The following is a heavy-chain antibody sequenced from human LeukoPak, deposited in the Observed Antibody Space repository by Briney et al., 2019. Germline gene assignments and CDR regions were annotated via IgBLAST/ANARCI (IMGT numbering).Heavy chain of an antibody. CDR1: GGSINSYY. V-gene: IGHV4-38-2*02. J-gene: IGHJ1*01. D-gene: IGHD3-22*01. CDR2: IYHSGST. Sequence: SETLSLTCTVAGGSINSYYWGWIRQPPGKGLEWIGSIYHSGSTYYNPSLKSRVTISVDTPKNHFSLKLSSVTAADTAVYYCARGGDTSGYYYFEYFHHWGQGTLVAVSS. CDR3: ARGGDTSGYYYFEYFHH.